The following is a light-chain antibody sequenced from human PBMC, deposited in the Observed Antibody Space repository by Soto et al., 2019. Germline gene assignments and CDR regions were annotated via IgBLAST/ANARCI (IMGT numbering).Light chain of an antibody. CDR2: DVS. CDR3: QQRSNWPIT. Sequence: EILMTQSPATLSVSPGERVTLSCRAGQGVTTNFAWYQQKSGQSPRLLIYDVSSRATGVPSRFSGTGSETDFTLTISSLEPEDFAVYYCQQRSNWPITFGQGTRLEIK. V-gene: IGKV3D-11*01. J-gene: IGKJ5*01. CDR1: QGVTTN.